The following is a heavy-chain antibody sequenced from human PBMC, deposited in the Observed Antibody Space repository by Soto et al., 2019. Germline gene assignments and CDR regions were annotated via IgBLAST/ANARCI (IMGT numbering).Heavy chain of an antibody. CDR1: GRSISSYY. D-gene: IGHD3-10*01. V-gene: IGHV4-59*08. CDR3: ARLELFGTYFDY. CDR2: IYYSGST. J-gene: IGHJ4*02. Sequence: SETLSLTCRVSGRSISSYYWSWIRQPPGKGLEWIGYIYYSGSTNYNPSLKSRVTISVDTSKNQFSLKLSSVTAADTAVYYCARLELFGTYFDYWGQGTLVTVSS.